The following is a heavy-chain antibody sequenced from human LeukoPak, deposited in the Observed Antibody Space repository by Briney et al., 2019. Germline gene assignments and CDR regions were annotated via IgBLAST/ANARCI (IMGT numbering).Heavy chain of an antibody. J-gene: IGHJ4*02. V-gene: IGHV4-38-2*02. D-gene: IGHD3-9*01. CDR1: GYSISSGYY. Sequence: PSETLSLTCAVSGYSISSGYYWSWIRQPAGKGLEWIGRFYSRGTTYYNPPLRSRVSLSGDESKNQLSLKMYSVTAADTAVYYCVRDEGLTGYPDYWGQGTLVTVSS. CDR3: VRDEGLTGYPDY. CDR2: FYSRGTT.